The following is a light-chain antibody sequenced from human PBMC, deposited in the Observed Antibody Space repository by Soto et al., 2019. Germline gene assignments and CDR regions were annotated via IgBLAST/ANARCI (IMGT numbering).Light chain of an antibody. V-gene: IGKV3-15*01. CDR2: GAS. CDR3: QQYDNWPYT. CDR1: QSVSSY. Sequence: EIVLTQSPATLTLSPGEKATLSCRASQSVSSYIAWYQQKPGQAPRLLIYGASTRATAIPARFSGSGSGTEFTLTISSLQSEDFAVYFCQQYDNWPYTFGQGTKLEIK. J-gene: IGKJ2*01.